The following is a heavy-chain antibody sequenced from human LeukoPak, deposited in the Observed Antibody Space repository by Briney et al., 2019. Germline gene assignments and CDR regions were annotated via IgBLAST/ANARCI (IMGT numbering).Heavy chain of an antibody. Sequence: PGGSLRLSCAASGFTFSSYAMPWVRQAPGKGLEWVAVISYDGSNKYYADFVKGRFTISRDNSKNTLYLQMNSLRAEDTAVYYCARATYYYDSSGYYYPCDYWGQGTLVTVSS. J-gene: IGHJ4*02. D-gene: IGHD3-22*01. V-gene: IGHV3-30-3*01. CDR2: ISYDGSNK. CDR3: ARATYYYDSSGYYYPCDY. CDR1: GFTFSSYA.